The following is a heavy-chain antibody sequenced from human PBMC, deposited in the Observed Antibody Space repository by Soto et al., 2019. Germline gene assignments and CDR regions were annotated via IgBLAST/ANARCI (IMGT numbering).Heavy chain of an antibody. V-gene: IGHV5-51*01. D-gene: IGHD3-3*01. CDR3: ARPRHYDFWSGPYYFEY. CDR2: IYPGDSDT. CDR1: GYSFTSYW. Sequence: GASLKISCKGSGYSFTSYWIGWVRQMPGKGLEWMGIIYPGDSDTRYSPSFQGQVTISADKSISTAYLQWSSLKASDTAMYYCARPRHYDFWSGPYYFEYWGQGTLVTVSS. J-gene: IGHJ4*02.